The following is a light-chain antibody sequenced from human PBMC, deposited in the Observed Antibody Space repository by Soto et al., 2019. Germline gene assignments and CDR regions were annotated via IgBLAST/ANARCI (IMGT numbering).Light chain of an antibody. J-gene: IGKJ5*01. Sequence: DIQITQSPSSLSSSVLDRFTITCQASQNINNYLNWYQQKPGRAPKLLIYDASNLEAGVPSRFRGSGSGTDFTFTISRLQPEDIATYYCQQYENLPTFGQGTRLE. CDR3: QQYENLPT. CDR1: QNINNY. CDR2: DAS. V-gene: IGKV1-33*01.